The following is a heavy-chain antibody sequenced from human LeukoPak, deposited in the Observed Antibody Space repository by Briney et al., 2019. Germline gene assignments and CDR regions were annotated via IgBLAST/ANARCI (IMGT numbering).Heavy chain of an antibody. Sequence: PGRSLRLSCAASGLTFSSYAVHWVRQAPGKGLEWVAVISYDGSNKYYADSVKGRFTISRDNAKNSLYLQMNSLRAEDTAVYYCARGRHRYDSSGYYYYYGMDVWGQGTTVTVSS. CDR1: GLTFSSYA. J-gene: IGHJ6*02. D-gene: IGHD3-22*01. V-gene: IGHV3-30-3*01. CDR3: ARGRHRYDSSGYYYYYGMDV. CDR2: ISYDGSNK.